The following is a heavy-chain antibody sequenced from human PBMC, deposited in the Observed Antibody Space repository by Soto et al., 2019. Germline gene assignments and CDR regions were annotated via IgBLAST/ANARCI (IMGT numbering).Heavy chain of an antibody. J-gene: IGHJ6*02. CDR2: VHPSGST. D-gene: IGHD5-18*01. CDR3: ARGKPSGYRFGPGNFFYYGLDV. Sequence: SWTQSLTCPLFPASLGDHYWACIRQSPDKGLEGTGEVHPSGSTDYNPSLKSRLSLSLDTSKNQCSLKVASVTAADTAVYFCARGKPSGYRFGPGNFFYYGLDVWGPGTTVTVSS. CDR1: PASLGDHY. V-gene: IGHV4-34*01.